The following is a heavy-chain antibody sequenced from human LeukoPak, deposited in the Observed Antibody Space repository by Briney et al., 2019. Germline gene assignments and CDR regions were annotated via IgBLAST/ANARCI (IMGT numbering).Heavy chain of an antibody. D-gene: IGHD3-22*01. V-gene: IGHV4-59*01. Sequence: SGTLSLTCAVSGGSISGYYSSWIRQPPGKAREGRGYIYESGSTEYNPSLKSRGTISRDTSQNHGSLKLTSVPTADTAVYYCARDLYDHDSSGYYEFWGQGTLVTVSS. J-gene: IGHJ4*02. CDR3: ARDLYDHDSSGYYEF. CDR1: GGSISGYY. CDR2: IYESGST.